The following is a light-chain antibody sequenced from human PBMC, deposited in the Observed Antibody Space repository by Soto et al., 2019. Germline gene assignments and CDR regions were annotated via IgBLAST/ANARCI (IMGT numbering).Light chain of an antibody. CDR2: DAS. J-gene: IGKJ3*01. CDR1: QDISNY. Sequence: DIQMTQSPSSLSASVGYRVTITCQASQDISNYLNWYQQKPGKAPELLIYDASNLETGVPSRFSGSGSGTDFTFTISSLQPEDIATYYCQQYDNLPITFGPGTKVDIK. V-gene: IGKV1-33*01. CDR3: QQYDNLPIT.